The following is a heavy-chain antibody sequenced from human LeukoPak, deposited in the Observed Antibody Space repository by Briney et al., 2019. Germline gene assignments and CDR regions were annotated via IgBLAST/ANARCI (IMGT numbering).Heavy chain of an antibody. CDR3: ARPLHDAFDI. V-gene: IGHV1-46*01. Sequence: ASVKVSCKASGYTFTSYYMHWVRQAPGQGLEWMGIINPSGGSTSYAQKFQGRVTITTDESTSTAYMELSSLRSEDTAVYYCARPLHDAFDIWGQGTMVTVSS. CDR2: INPSGGST. CDR1: GYTFTSYY. D-gene: IGHD4-11*01. J-gene: IGHJ3*02.